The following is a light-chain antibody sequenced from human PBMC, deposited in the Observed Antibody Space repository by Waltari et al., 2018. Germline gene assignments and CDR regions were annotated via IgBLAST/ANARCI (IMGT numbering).Light chain of an antibody. J-gene: IGLJ2*01. CDR1: SGHSSYA. Sequence: QLVLTQSPSASASLGASVKLTCTLSSGHSSYAIAWHQQQPEKGPRYLIKLNSDGSHSKGDGIPDRFSGSGSGAERYLTISSLQSEDEADYYCQTWGTGIRVFGGGTKLTVL. CDR2: LNSDGSH. CDR3: QTWGTGIRV. V-gene: IGLV4-69*01.